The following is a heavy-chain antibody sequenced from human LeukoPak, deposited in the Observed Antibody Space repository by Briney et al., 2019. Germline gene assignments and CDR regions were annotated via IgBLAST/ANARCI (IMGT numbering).Heavy chain of an antibody. Sequence: TGGSLRLSRAASGFTFSSYSMNWVRQAPGKGLEWVSSISSSSSYIYYADSVKGRFTISRDNAKNSLYLQMNSLRAEDTAVYYCARDSRNYLYFDYWGQGTLVTVSS. J-gene: IGHJ4*02. CDR1: GFTFSSYS. CDR3: ARDSRNYLYFDY. D-gene: IGHD1-7*01. CDR2: ISSSSSYI. V-gene: IGHV3-21*01.